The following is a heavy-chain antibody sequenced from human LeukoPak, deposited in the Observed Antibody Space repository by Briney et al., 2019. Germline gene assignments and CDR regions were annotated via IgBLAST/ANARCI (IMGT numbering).Heavy chain of an antibody. D-gene: IGHD6-6*01. CDR1: GFTFSTYW. J-gene: IGHJ4*02. V-gene: IGHV3-74*01. Sequence: GGSLRLSCAASGFTFSTYWMHWVRQAPGKGLVWVSGMNSDGSNKRYADSVKGRFTISRDNAENTLYLQMNSLRAEDTAVYYCARLPTGSSLHYWGQGTLVTVSS. CDR2: MNSDGSNK. CDR3: ARLPTGSSLHY.